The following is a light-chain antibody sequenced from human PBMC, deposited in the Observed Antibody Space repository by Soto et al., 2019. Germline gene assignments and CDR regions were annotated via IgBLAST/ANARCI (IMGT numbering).Light chain of an antibody. V-gene: IGLV2-11*01. CDR2: DVS. CDR3: CSYAGSHFL. CDR1: SSDVGGYNY. J-gene: IGLJ2*01. Sequence: QSVLTQPRSVSGSPGQSVTISCTGTSSDVGGYNYVSWYQQHPGKAPKLMIYDVSQRPSGVPDRFSGSKSGNTASLTISVLQAEDEADYYCCSYAGSHFLFGGGTKLTVL.